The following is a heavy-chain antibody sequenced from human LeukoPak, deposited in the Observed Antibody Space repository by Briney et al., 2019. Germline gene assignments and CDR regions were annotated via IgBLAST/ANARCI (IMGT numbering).Heavy chain of an antibody. V-gene: IGHV3-7*01. Sequence: GGSLRLSCAASGFSFNSYWMTWIRQAPGKGLEWVATIEADGSGAIYVDSVKGRSTISRDTSENALYLQMNNLRVDDTAVYFCARDGGSGIDYWGQGTLVIVSS. CDR3: ARDGGSGIDY. CDR1: GFSFNSYW. D-gene: IGHD2-15*01. CDR2: IEADGSGA. J-gene: IGHJ4*02.